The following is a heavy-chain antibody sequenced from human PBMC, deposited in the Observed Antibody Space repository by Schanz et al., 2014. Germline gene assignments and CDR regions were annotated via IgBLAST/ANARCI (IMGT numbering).Heavy chain of an antibody. CDR1: GFTFRVFA. V-gene: IGHV3-30*02. CDR2: IGYDGSEK. J-gene: IGHJ4*02. D-gene: IGHD6-19*01. CDR3: AKAGSGWSTAGYYY. Sequence: VQLLESGGGLVQPGGSLRLSCAASGFTFRVFAMNWVRQAPGKGLEWVANIGYDGSEKYYVDSVKGRFTISRDNSKDTLYLQMSGLTPEDTAVYYCAKAGSGWSTAGYYYWGQGTLVAVSS.